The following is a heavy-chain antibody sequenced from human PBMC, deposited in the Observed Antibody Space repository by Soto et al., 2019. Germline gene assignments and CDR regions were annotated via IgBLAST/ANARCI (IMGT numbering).Heavy chain of an antibody. CDR3: ARTEGWLQSPAGGCYYGMDV. V-gene: IGHV4-31*03. D-gene: IGHD5-12*01. CDR2: IYYSGST. CDR1: GGSISSGGYY. J-gene: IGHJ6*02. Sequence: PSETLSLTCTVSGGSISSGGYYWSWIRQHPGKGLEWIGYIYYSGSTYYNPSLKSRVTISVDTSKNQFSLKLSSVTAADTAVYYCARTEGWLQSPAGGCYYGMDVWGQGTTVTVSS.